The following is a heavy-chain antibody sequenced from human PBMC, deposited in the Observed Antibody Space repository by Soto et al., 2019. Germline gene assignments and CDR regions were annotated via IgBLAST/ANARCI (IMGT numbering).Heavy chain of an antibody. J-gene: IGHJ6*02. V-gene: IGHV1-69*13. CDR3: ARVSIAAAGTRRNYYYYGMDV. D-gene: IGHD6-13*01. Sequence: SVEVSFRASGGTFISYAISWVRQAPGQGLEWMGGIIPIFGTANYAQKFQGRVTITADESTSTAYMELSSLRSEDTAVYYCARVSIAAAGTRRNYYYYGMDVWGQGTTVTVSS. CDR2: IIPIFGTA. CDR1: GGTFISYA.